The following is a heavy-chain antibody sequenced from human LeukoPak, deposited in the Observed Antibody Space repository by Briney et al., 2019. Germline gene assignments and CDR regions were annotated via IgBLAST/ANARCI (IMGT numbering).Heavy chain of an antibody. V-gene: IGHV1-8*01. J-gene: IGHJ6*03. CDR2: MNPNSGNT. Sequence: ASVKVSCKASGYTFTSYDIIWVRQATGQGLEWMGWMNPNSGNTGYAQKFQGRVTMTWNTSISTADMELSSLRSEDTAVYYCARGRKTTGFYYYYMDVWGKGTTVTVSS. CDR3: ARGRKTTGFYYYYMDV. CDR1: GYTFTSYD. D-gene: IGHD1-14*01.